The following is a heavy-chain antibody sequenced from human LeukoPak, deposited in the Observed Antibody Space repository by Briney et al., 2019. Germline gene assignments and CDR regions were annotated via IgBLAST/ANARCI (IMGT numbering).Heavy chain of an antibody. CDR3: APAPVVRGVPLDY. Sequence: PGGSLRLSCAASGFTFSSYAMHWVRQAPGKGLEWVAVISYDGSNKYYADSVKGRFTISRDNSKNTLYLQMNSLRAEDTAVYYCAPAPVVRGVPLDYWGQGTLVTVSS. CDR2: ISYDGSNK. CDR1: GFTFSSYA. J-gene: IGHJ4*02. V-gene: IGHV3-30*14. D-gene: IGHD3-10*01.